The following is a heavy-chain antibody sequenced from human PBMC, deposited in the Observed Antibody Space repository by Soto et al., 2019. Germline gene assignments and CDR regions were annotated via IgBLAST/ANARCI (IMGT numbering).Heavy chain of an antibody. CDR2: IYYSGSS. Sequence: CPVSGGSISTYYWSWIRQPPGKGLEWIGNIYYSGSSNYNPSLKSRVTVSVDTSKNQFSLNLSSVTAADTAMYYCARVRSGSAARPWFMYVWCQGTTVTVSS. V-gene: IGHV4-59*01. CDR1: GGSISTYY. J-gene: IGHJ6*02. D-gene: IGHD6-6*01. CDR3: ARVRSGSAARPWFMYV.